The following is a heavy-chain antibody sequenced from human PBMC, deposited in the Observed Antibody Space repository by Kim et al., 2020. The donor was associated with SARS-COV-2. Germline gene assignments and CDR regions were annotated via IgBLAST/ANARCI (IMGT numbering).Heavy chain of an antibody. V-gene: IGHV3-73*01. CDR2: IKNKTDNFAT. Sequence: GGSLRLSCAASGFTFSGFAIHWVRQASGKGLEWVGRIKNKTDNFATSYAASVKGRFTIYRDDAENTAYLQMNSLKTEDSAVYYCTRLSYDTATWYYFDYWGQGSLVTVSS. CDR1: GFTFSGFA. CDR3: TRLSYDTATWYYFDY. D-gene: IGHD2-15*01. J-gene: IGHJ4*02.